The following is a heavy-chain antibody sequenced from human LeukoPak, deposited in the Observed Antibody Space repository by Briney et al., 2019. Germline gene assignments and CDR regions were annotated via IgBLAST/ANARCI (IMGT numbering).Heavy chain of an antibody. Sequence: PGGSLRLSCAASGFTFSSYEMNWVRQAPGKGLERVSSISSSSSYIYYADSVKGRFTISRDNAKNSLYLQMNSLRAEDTAVYYCARVSPNTVTTLQYFDYWGQGTLVTVSS. CDR3: ARVSPNTVTTLQYFDY. CDR2: ISSSSSYI. D-gene: IGHD4-17*01. J-gene: IGHJ4*02. V-gene: IGHV3-21*01. CDR1: GFTFSSYE.